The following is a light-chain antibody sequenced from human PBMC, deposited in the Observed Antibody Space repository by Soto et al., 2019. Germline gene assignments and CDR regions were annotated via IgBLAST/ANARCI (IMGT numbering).Light chain of an antibody. CDR3: CSVAASSPWV. CDR1: SSDVGSYNL. CDR2: EDS. V-gene: IGLV2-23*01. J-gene: IGLJ2*01. Sequence: QSVLTQPASVSGSPGQSITISCTGTSSDVGSYNLVSWYQQHPGKAPKLMIYEDSKRPSGVSNRFSGSKSGNTGSLTVSGLEAEDGADDYCCSVAASSPWVFGGGTTVTVL.